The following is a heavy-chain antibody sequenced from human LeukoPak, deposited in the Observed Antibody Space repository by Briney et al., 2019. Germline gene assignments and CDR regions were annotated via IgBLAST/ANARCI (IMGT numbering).Heavy chain of an antibody. J-gene: IGHJ4*02. D-gene: IGHD6-19*01. V-gene: IGHV3-23*01. CDR1: GFTFSSYD. CDR3: AKNQGQWLVPVDY. Sequence: GGSLRLSCEASGFTFSSYDMNWVRQAPGKGLEWVSSMSGSGGSTYYADSVKGRFTISRDNSKNTLYLQMNNLRAEDTALYYCAKNQGQWLVPVDYWGQGTLVTVSS. CDR2: MSGSGGST.